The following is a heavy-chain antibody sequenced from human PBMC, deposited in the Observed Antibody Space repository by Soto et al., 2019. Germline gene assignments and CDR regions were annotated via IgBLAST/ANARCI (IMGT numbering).Heavy chain of an antibody. CDR3: ASITYYYDSSGPRYDAFDI. CDR1: GGTFSSYA. CDR2: ISAYNGNT. J-gene: IGHJ3*02. D-gene: IGHD3-22*01. Sequence: ASVKVSCKASGGTFSSYAISWVRQAPGQGLEWMGWISAYNGNTNYAQKLQGRVTMTTDTSTSTAYMELRSLRSDDTAVYYCASITYYYDSSGPRYDAFDIWGQGTMVTV. V-gene: IGHV1-18*01.